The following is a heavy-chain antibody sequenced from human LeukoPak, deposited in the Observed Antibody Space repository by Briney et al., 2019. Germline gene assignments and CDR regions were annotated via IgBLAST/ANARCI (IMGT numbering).Heavy chain of an antibody. D-gene: IGHD6-13*01. CDR2: IYYSGST. CDR1: GGSISSYY. V-gene: IGHV4-59*08. CDR3: ASHLRKAAASPFDY. Sequence: SETLSLTCTVSGGSISSYYWSWIRQPPGKGLEWIGYIYYSGSTNYNPSLKSRVTISVDTSKNQFSLKLSSVTAADMAVYYCASHLRKAAASPFDYWGQGTLVTVSS. J-gene: IGHJ4*02.